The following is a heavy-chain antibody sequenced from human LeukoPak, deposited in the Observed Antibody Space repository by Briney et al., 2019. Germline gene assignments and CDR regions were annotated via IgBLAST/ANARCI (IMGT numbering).Heavy chain of an antibody. Sequence: GGSLRLSCAASGFTFSSFAMSWVRQAPGQGLEWVSAISDNSGNTYYADSVKGRFTISRDNSKNTLYLQMNSLRAEDTAVYYCAKGGGYEAQYYYYYLDVWGKGTTVTISS. J-gene: IGHJ6*03. CDR3: AKGGGYEAQYYYYYLDV. CDR1: GFTFSSFA. CDR2: ISDNSGNT. V-gene: IGHV3-23*01. D-gene: IGHD5-12*01.